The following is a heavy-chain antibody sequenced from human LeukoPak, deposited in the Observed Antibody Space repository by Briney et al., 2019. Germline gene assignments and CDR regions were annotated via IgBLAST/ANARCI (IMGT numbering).Heavy chain of an antibody. Sequence: SETLSLTCTVSGGSISSYYWSWIRQPPGKGLEWIGYIYYSVNTNYNPSLKSRVTISVDTSKNQFSLKLSSVTAADTAVYYCARRRRELLYYYYYMDVWGKGTTVTISS. J-gene: IGHJ6*03. CDR2: IYYSVNT. CDR1: GGSISSYY. D-gene: IGHD1-26*01. CDR3: ARRRRELLYYYYYMDV. V-gene: IGHV4-59*12.